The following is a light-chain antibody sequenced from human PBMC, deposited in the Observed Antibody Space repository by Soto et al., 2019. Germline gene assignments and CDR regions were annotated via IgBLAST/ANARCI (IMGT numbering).Light chain of an antibody. CDR3: CSYAGSYTHV. CDR1: SSDVGDYNY. Sequence: QSALTQPRSVSGSPGQSVTISCTGTSSDVGDYNYVSWYQQHPGKAPKLMIYDVSKRPSGVPDRFSGSKSGNTASLTISGLQAEDEAYYYCCSYAGSYTHVFGTGTKLTV. CDR2: DVS. V-gene: IGLV2-11*01. J-gene: IGLJ1*01.